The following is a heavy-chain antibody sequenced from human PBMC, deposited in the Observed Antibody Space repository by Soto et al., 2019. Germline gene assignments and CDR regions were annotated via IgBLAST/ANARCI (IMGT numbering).Heavy chain of an antibody. D-gene: IGHD6-13*01. CDR2: IYPGGSDT. CDR3: GGTSEADKYYHGLDV. V-gene: IGHV5-51*01. CDR1: GYSFTSYC. J-gene: IGHJ6*02. Sequence: PGESLKISCKGSGYSFTSYCIGWVRQLPGKGLEWMGVIYPGGSDTRYSPSFQGQVTISADKSISTAHLQWSSLKASDTAMYYCGGTSEADKYYHGLDVWGQGTTVTVSS.